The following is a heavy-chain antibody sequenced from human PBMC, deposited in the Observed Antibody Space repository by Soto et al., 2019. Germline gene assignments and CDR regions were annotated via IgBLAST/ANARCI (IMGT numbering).Heavy chain of an antibody. J-gene: IGHJ6*03. Sequence: TSETLSLTCTVSGGSISSSSYYWGWIRQPPGKGLEWIGSIYYSGSTYYNPSLKSRVTISVDTSKNQFSLKLSSVTAADTAVYYCASSYSSSWVYYYYYYMDVWGKGTTVTVSS. D-gene: IGHD6-13*01. CDR3: ASSYSSSWVYYYYYYMDV. CDR1: GGSISSSSYY. CDR2: IYYSGST. V-gene: IGHV4-39*01.